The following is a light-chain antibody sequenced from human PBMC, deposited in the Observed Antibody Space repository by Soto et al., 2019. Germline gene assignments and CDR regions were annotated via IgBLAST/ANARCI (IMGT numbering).Light chain of an antibody. Sequence: QSALTQPASVSGSPGQSITISCTGTSSDVGGYKYVSWYQQHPGKAPKLMIYEVSNRPSGVSNRFSGSKSGNTASLTISGLQAEDEADYYCSSYAGSSTLWVFGGGTQLTVL. CDR3: SSYAGSSTLWV. J-gene: IGLJ3*02. V-gene: IGLV2-14*01. CDR1: SSDVGGYKY. CDR2: EVS.